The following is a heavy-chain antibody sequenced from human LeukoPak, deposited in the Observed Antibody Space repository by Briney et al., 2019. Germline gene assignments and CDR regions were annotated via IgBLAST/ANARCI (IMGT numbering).Heavy chain of an antibody. J-gene: IGHJ4*02. D-gene: IGHD1-26*01. V-gene: IGHV1-69*13. Sequence: SVKVSCKASGGTFSSYAISWVRQAPGQGLEWMGGIIPTFGTANYAQKFQGRVTITADESTSTAYMELSSLRSEDTAVYYCARGDLSVSGSALAFDYWGQGTLVTVSS. CDR1: GGTFSSYA. CDR3: ARGDLSVSGSALAFDY. CDR2: IIPTFGTA.